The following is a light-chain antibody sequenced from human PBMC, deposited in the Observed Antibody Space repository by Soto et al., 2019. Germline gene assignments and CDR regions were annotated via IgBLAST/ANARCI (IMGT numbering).Light chain of an antibody. Sequence: ESMLTQSPGTLSLSPGERATLSCRASQSVSTRYLAWYQQKPGQAPRLLIYGASIRATGIPDRFSGSGSGTVFTLTISRLEPEDFAVYYGHQFGSSPPAFTFGQGTKLEI. V-gene: IGKV3-20*01. J-gene: IGKJ2*01. CDR3: HQFGSSPPAFT. CDR1: QSVSTRY. CDR2: GAS.